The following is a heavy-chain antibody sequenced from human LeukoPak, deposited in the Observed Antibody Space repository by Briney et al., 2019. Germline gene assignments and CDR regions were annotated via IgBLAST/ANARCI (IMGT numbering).Heavy chain of an antibody. Sequence: GESLKISCKGSGYSFTSDWIGWVRHMPGKGLEWMGIINPGESDTRYNPPFPGQIPITADKSISTAYLQWSSLKASDTAMYYCAGWEGTTVGLGAPAAFDYWGQGTLVSVSS. J-gene: IGHJ4*02. CDR2: INPGESDT. D-gene: IGHD4-23*01. CDR3: AGWEGTTVGLGAPAAFDY. CDR1: GYSFTSDW. V-gene: IGHV5-51*01.